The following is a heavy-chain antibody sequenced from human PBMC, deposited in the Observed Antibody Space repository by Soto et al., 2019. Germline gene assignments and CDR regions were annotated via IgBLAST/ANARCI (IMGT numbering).Heavy chain of an antibody. J-gene: IGHJ4*02. CDR3: VKQAHGLDGVAFDY. CDR1: DFTLREST. CDR2: VSTSGGST. V-gene: IGHV3-64D*06. Sequence: GESLTLSCLPSDFTLRESTIDWVRQVPGKGLEAISAVSTSGGSTYYADSVKDRFTISRDNSKNTLFLQMGSLRPEDTAIYYCVKQAHGLDGVAFDYWGQGTQVTVSS. D-gene: IGHD2-15*01.